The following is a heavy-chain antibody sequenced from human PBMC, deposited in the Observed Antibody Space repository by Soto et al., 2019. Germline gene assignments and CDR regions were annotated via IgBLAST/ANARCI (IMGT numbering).Heavy chain of an antibody. Sequence: QVQLKQWGAGLLKPSETLSLGCAVYGESFSGYYWNWIRQPPGKGLEWIGEINDFGSTNYKPSLASRVTISVDTSKKQFSLRLSSVTAADAAVYYCARRRRGITMVRGTYAMDVWGQGTTVTVSS. D-gene: IGHD3-10*01. J-gene: IGHJ6*02. CDR2: INDFGST. CDR1: GESFSGYY. V-gene: IGHV4-34*01. CDR3: ARRRRGITMVRGTYAMDV.